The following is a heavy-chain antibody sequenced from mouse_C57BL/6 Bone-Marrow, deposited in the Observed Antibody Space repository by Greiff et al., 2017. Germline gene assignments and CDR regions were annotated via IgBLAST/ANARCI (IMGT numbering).Heavy chain of an antibody. J-gene: IGHJ3*01. V-gene: IGHV1-50*01. Sequence: VQLQQSGAELVKPGASVKLSCKASGYTFTSYWMQWVKQRPGQGLEWIGEIDPSDSYTNYNQKFKGEATLTVDTSSSPAYMQLSSLTSEDSAVYYCARADDYDGFADWGQGTLVTVSA. D-gene: IGHD2-4*01. CDR3: ARADDYDGFAD. CDR1: GYTFTSYW. CDR2: IDPSDSYT.